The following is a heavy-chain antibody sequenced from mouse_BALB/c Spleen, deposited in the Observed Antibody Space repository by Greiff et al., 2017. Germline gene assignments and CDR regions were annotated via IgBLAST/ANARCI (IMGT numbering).Heavy chain of an antibody. CDR1: GYTFTSYW. CDR3: ATPHYYGSSYVGY. D-gene: IGHD1-1*01. Sequence: QVHVKQSGAELVKPGASVKLSCKASGYTFTSYWMHWVKQRPGQGLEWIGEINPSNGRTNYNEKFKSKATLTVDKSSSTAYMQLSSLTSEDSAVYYCATPHYYGSSYVGYWGQGTTLTVSS. V-gene: IGHV1S81*02. CDR2: INPSNGRT. J-gene: IGHJ2*01.